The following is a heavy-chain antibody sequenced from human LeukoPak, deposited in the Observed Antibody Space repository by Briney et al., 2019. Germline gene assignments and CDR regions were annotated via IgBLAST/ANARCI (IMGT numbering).Heavy chain of an antibody. CDR3: ARAVVGSDAFDI. CDR1: GGTFSSYA. CDR2: IIPIFGTA. V-gene: IGHV1-69*13. Sequence: SVKVSCKASGGTFSSYAISWVRQAPGQGLEWMGGIIPIFGTANYAQKFRGRVTITADESTSTAYMELSSLRSEDTAVYYCARAVVGSDAFDIWGQGTMVTVSS. J-gene: IGHJ3*02. D-gene: IGHD5-12*01.